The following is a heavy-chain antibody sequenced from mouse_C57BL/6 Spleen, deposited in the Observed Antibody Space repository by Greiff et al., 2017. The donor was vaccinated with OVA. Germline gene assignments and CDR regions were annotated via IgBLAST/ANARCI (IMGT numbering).Heavy chain of an antibody. Sequence: VQLQQSGAELVKPGASVKLSCKASGYTFTGYSIHWVKQRPGQGLEWIGWFSPGSGSIKYNEKLKDTATLTADKSSSTVYMELSRLTSEYSALYFCARHEGGPYYRNFYAMDYWGQGTSVTVSA. CDR3: ARHEGGPYYRNFYAMDY. J-gene: IGHJ4*01. V-gene: IGHV1-62-2*01. CDR2: FSPGSGSI. D-gene: IGHD2-10*01. CDR1: GYTFTGYS.